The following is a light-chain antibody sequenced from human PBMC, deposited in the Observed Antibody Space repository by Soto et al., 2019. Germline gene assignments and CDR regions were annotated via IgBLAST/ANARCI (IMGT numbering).Light chain of an antibody. J-gene: IGKJ1*01. Sequence: EIVLTQSPGTLSLSPGERATLPCRASQSVSSTYLAWYQQKPGQAPRLLVFGASSRATGIPDRFSGSGSGTDFTLTISRLEPEDFAVYYCQQYDSSPRWTFGQGTKVDI. CDR3: QQYDSSPRWT. CDR1: QSVSSTY. CDR2: GAS. V-gene: IGKV3-20*01.